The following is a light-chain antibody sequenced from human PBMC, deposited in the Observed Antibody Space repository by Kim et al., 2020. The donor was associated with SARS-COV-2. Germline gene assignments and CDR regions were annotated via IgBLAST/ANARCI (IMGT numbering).Light chain of an antibody. V-gene: IGKV3-15*01. J-gene: IGKJ2*03. CDR3: LQFNNWPLYS. CDR2: GAS. CDR1: QSVNSN. Sequence: EVMMTQSPATLSVSPGERATLSCRASQSVNSNLAWFQQKPGQAPRLLIYGASTRASGVPARFSGSGSGTEFTLTISSLQSEDFAVYYCLQFNNWPLYSFGQGTKLEI.